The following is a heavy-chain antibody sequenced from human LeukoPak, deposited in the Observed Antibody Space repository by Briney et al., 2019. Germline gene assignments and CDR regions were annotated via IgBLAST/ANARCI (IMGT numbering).Heavy chain of an antibody. J-gene: IGHJ4*02. V-gene: IGHV3-30*18. CDR3: AKDHGAYYYDSSGYYTGFDC. Sequence: GGSLRLSCAASGFTFSDYYMSWIRQAPGKGLEWVALISYEGSDKFYADSVKGRFTISRDSSKNTLYLQMNSLRAEDTAVYYCAKDHGAYYYDSSGYYTGFDCWGQGTLVTVSS. D-gene: IGHD3-22*01. CDR1: GFTFSDYY. CDR2: ISYEGSDK.